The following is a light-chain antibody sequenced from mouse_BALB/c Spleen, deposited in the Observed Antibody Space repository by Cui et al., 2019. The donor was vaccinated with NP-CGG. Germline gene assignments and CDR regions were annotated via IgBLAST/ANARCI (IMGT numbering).Light chain of an antibody. V-gene: IGLV1*01. CDR3: ALWYSNHWV. J-gene: IGLJ1*01. CDR1: TGAVTTSNY. Sequence: QAVVTQESALTTSPGGTVTLTCRSSTGAVTTSNYANWVQEKPDHLFTGLIGGTNNRAPGVPARFSGSLIGDKAALIITGAQTEDEAMYFCALWYSNHWVFGGGTKLTVL. CDR2: GTN.